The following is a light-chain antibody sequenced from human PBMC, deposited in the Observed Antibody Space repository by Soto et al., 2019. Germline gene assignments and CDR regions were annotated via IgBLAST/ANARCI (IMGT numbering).Light chain of an antibody. CDR3: CSYAGSSTFLYV. Sequence: QPALNQPASVSGSTGQSITISCTETSSDVGSYNLVSWYQQHPGKAPKLMIYEVSKRPSGVSNRFSGSKSGNTASLTISGLQAEDEADYYCCSYAGSSTFLYVFGTGTKVTVL. J-gene: IGLJ1*01. CDR1: SSDVGSYNL. CDR2: EVS. V-gene: IGLV2-23*02.